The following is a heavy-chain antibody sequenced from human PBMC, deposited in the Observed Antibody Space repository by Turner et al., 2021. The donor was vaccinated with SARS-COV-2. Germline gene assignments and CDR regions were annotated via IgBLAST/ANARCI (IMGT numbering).Heavy chain of an antibody. V-gene: IGHV3-9*01. CDR2: ISWNSGSI. CDR1: GFTFDDYA. CDR3: AKGSGYSYELGFDY. J-gene: IGHJ4*02. Sequence: EVQLVESGGGLVQPGRSLRLSCAASGFTFDDYAMNWVRQAPGKGLEWVSGISWNSGSIGYADSAKGRFTISRDNAKNSLYLQMNSLRAEDTALYYCAKGSGYSYELGFDYWGQGTLVTVSS. D-gene: IGHD5-18*01.